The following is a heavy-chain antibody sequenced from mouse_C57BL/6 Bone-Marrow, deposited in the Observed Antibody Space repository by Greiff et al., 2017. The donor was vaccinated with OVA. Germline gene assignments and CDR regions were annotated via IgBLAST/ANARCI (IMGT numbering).Heavy chain of an antibody. J-gene: IGHJ4*01. D-gene: IGHD1-1*01. CDR3: SYYGSSPYYYAMAT. Sequence: QVQLKESGAELARPGASVKLSCKASGYTFTSYGISWVKQRTGQGLEWIGEIYPRSGNTYYNEKFKGKATLTADKSSSTAYMELRSLTSEDSAVYFCSYYGSSPYYYAMATGVKEPQSPSPQ. V-gene: IGHV1-81*01. CDR1: GYTFTSYG. CDR2: IYPRSGNT.